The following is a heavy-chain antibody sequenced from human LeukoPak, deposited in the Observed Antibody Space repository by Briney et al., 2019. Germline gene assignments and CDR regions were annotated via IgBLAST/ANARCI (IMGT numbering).Heavy chain of an antibody. V-gene: IGHV3-23*01. D-gene: IGHD4-11*01. J-gene: IGHJ6*02. CDR1: GFTFSGYA. CDR2: ISGSGGST. CDR3: AKYKVTVTTGYYYYGMDV. Sequence: GGSLRLSCAASGFTFSGYAMSWVRQAPGKGLEWVSAISGSGGSTYYADSVKGRFTISRDNSKNTLYLQMNSLRAEDTAVYYCAKYKVTVTTGYYYYGMDVWGQGTTVTVSS.